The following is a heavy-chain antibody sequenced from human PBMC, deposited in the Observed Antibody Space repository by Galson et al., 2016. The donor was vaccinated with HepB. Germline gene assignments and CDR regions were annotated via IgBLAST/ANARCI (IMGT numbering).Heavy chain of an antibody. D-gene: IGHD5-24*01. CDR2: IGPFGSPD. V-gene: IGHV3-48*02. CDR1: GFTYTTYS. J-gene: IGHJ4*02. CDR3: ARGWRENSFDH. Sequence: SLRLSCAASGFTYTTYSMSWVRQAPGKGLEWVSFIGPFGSPDYYAGFVKGRFTISRDNAKNSIYLQMNSLRDEDTAVYYCARGWRENSFDHLGQGALVTVSS.